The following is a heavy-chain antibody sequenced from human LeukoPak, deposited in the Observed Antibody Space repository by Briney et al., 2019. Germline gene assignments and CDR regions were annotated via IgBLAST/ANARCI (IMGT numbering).Heavy chain of an antibody. J-gene: IGHJ4*02. CDR3: ASRSGFTSAFPFDY. CDR2: IIPIFGTA. V-gene: IGHV1-69*05. D-gene: IGHD3-10*01. Sequence: SVKVSCKASGGTFSSYAISWVRQAPGQGLEWMGRIIPIFGTANYAQKFQGRVTITTDESTSTAYMELSSLRSEDTAVYYCASRSGFTSAFPFDYWGQGTLVTVSS. CDR1: GGTFSSYA.